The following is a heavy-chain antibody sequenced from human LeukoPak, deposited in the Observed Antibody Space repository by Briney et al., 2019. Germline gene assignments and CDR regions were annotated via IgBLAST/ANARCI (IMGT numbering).Heavy chain of an antibody. CDR2: ISGIGGST. J-gene: IGHJ4*02. Sequence: PGGSLRLSCAASGFTFSSYAMSWVRQAPPKGLELVSAISGIGGSTYYADSVKGRFTISRDNSKNTLYLQMNSLRAEDTAVYYCAKSPRGGNLLWDYWGQGTLVAVSS. CDR1: GFTFSSYA. CDR3: AKSPRGGNLLWDY. D-gene: IGHD4-23*01. V-gene: IGHV3-23*01.